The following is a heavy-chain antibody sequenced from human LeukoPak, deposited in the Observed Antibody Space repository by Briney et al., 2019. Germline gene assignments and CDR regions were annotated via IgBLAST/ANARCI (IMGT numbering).Heavy chain of an antibody. Sequence: SETLSLTCTVSGGSISSGGYYWSWIRQHPGKGLAWIGYIYYSGITYYNPSLKSRLTISVDTSKNQFSLKLSSVTAADTAVYYCARAPNALRYFDWLLAVHFDYWGQGTLVTVSS. CDR2: IYYSGIT. D-gene: IGHD3-9*01. V-gene: IGHV4-31*03. CDR1: GGSISSGGYY. J-gene: IGHJ4*02. CDR3: ARAPNALRYFDWLLAVHFDY.